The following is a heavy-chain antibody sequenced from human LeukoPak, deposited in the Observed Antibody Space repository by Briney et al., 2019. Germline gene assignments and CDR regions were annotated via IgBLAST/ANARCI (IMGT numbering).Heavy chain of an antibody. CDR3: TRDGAAAGTFYYYYYMDV. Sequence: GGSLRLSCTASGFTFGDYAMSWVRQAPGKGLEWVGFIRSKAYGGTTEYAASVKGRFTISRDDSKSIAYLQMNSLKTEDTAVYYCTRDGAAAGTFYYYYYMDVWGKGTAVTVSS. CDR2: IRSKAYGGTT. J-gene: IGHJ6*03. V-gene: IGHV3-49*04. D-gene: IGHD6-13*01. CDR1: GFTFGDYA.